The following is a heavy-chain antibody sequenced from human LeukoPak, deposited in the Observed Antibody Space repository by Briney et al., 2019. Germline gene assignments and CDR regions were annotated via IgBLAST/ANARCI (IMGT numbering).Heavy chain of an antibody. CDR1: GGFISSYY. J-gene: IGHJ4*02. V-gene: IGHV4-59*01. D-gene: IGHD6-19*01. CDR2: IYYSGST. Sequence: SETLSLTCTVSGGFISSYYWSWIRQPPGKGLEWIGYIYYSGSTNYNPSLKSRVTISVDTSKNQFSLKLSSVTAADTAVYYCATGYSSGWPGNWGQGTLVTVSS. CDR3: ATGYSSGWPGN.